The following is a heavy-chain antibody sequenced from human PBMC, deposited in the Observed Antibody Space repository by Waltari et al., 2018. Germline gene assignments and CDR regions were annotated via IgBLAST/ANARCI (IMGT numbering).Heavy chain of an antibody. V-gene: IGHV1-69-2*01. Sequence: EVQVVQSGAEVKKPGATVKISCKASGYTFTDFYIHWLQLAPGTGIAWMGRVNTEDGETMYGMNVRDIITMTADTSTNTAYMELSSLRSADTAVYYCVVGGYCSPSICPWDYWGQGTLVTVSS. CDR3: VVGGYCSPSICPWDY. CDR1: GYTFTDFY. D-gene: IGHD2-15*01. J-gene: IGHJ4*02. CDR2: VNTEDGET.